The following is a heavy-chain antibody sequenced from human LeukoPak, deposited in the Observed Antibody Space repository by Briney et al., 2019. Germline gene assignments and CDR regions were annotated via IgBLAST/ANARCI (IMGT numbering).Heavy chain of an antibody. CDR3: ARRGYYPKTGTTAFLGMDV. CDR1: GYSFTSYW. Sequence: HGESLKISCKGSGYSFTSYWIGWVRQMPGKGLEWMGIIYPGDSDTRYSPSFQGQVTISADKSISTAYLQWSSLKASDTAMYYCARRGYYPKTGTTAFLGMDVWGQGTTVTVSS. D-gene: IGHD1-1*01. J-gene: IGHJ6*02. V-gene: IGHV5-51*01. CDR2: IYPGDSDT.